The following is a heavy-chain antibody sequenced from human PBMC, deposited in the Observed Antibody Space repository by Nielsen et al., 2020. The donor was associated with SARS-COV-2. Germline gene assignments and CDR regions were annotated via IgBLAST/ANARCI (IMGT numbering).Heavy chain of an antibody. Sequence: GGSLRLSCKGSGYSFTSYWISWVRQMPGKGLEWMGRIDPSDSYTNYSPSFQGHVTISADKSISTAYLQWSSLKASDTAMYYCAREYCSGGSCSTYYYYYMDVWGKGTTVTVSS. D-gene: IGHD2-15*01. CDR2: IDPSDSYT. J-gene: IGHJ6*03. CDR1: GYSFTSYW. V-gene: IGHV5-10-1*01. CDR3: AREYCSGGSCSTYYYYYMDV.